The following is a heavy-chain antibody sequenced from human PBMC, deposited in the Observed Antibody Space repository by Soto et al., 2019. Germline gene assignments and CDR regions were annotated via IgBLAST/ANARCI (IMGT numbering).Heavy chain of an antibody. D-gene: IGHD3-22*01. CDR1: GYTFSSYD. V-gene: IGHV1-8*01. Sequence: QVQLVQSGAEVKKPGASVKVSCKASGYTFSSYDINWVRQATGQGLEWMGWMNPNSGNTGYAQKFQGRVTMTRNTSISTAYMELSSLRSEDTAVYYCARRHLMYYDSSGYYYENWFDPWGQGTLVTVSS. CDR3: ARRHLMYYDSSGYYYENWFDP. J-gene: IGHJ5*02. CDR2: MNPNSGNT.